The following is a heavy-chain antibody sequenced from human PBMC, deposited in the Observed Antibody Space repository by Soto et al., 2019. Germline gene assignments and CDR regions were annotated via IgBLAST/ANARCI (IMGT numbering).Heavy chain of an antibody. CDR2: ISSSSSYT. J-gene: IGHJ4*02. CDR1: GFTFSYYY. CDR3: ARVDRGGDCYSEEPDYYFDY. D-gene: IGHD2-21*02. V-gene: IGHV3-11*06. Sequence: PGGSLRLSCAASGFTFSYYYMSWIRQSPGKGLEWVSYISSSSSYTNYADSVKGRFTISRDNAKNSLYLQMNSLRAEDTAVYYCARVDRGGDCYSEEPDYYFDYWGQGTLVTVSS.